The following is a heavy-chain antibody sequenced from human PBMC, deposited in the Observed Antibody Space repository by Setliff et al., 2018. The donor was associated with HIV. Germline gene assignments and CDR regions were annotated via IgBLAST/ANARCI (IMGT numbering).Heavy chain of an antibody. D-gene: IGHD3-10*01. CDR2: IYYVGWS. CDR1: GDSVSGYY. V-gene: IGHV4-59*10. Sequence: SETLSLTCAVSGDSVSGYYWSWIRQPAGRGLEWIGRIYYVGWSKYNPSLEDRVTMSVDTSNNQFSLSLRSVTAADTAIYYCARSIHGGGSEPFDTWGQGILVTVSS. J-gene: IGHJ5*02. CDR3: ARSIHGGGSEPFDT.